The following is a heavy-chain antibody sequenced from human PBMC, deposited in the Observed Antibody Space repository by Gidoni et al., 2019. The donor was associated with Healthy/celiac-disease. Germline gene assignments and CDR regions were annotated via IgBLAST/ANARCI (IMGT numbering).Heavy chain of an antibody. CDR1: SGSFRGYY. J-gene: IGHJ6*02. Sequence: QVQLQQRGEGLLTPSETLSPTCAVDSGSFRGYYWSWIRQPPGKGLEWIGELNHSGSHTYTPSLKRRVNISVDTSKNQFSLKLSSVTAEDTAVYYCARGTRITMIVVVRPYYYYGMDVWGQGTTVTVSS. CDR2: LNHSGSH. D-gene: IGHD3-22*01. CDR3: ARGTRITMIVVVRPYYYYGMDV. V-gene: IGHV4-34*01.